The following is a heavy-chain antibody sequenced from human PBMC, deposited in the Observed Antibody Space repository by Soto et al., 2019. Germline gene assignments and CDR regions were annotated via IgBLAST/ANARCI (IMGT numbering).Heavy chain of an antibody. CDR1: GFTFGSYA. Sequence: EVHLLESGGGLVQPGGSLRLSCAASGFTFGSYAMSWVRQAPGKGLEWVSFISSSSDNTYYADSVKGRFTISRDNSKNTLYLQMNSLRAEDTALYYCAKEHYSNIWGGFDPWGQGTLVTVSS. V-gene: IGHV3-23*01. CDR2: ISSSSDNT. J-gene: IGHJ5*02. D-gene: IGHD6-13*01. CDR3: AKEHYSNIWGGFDP.